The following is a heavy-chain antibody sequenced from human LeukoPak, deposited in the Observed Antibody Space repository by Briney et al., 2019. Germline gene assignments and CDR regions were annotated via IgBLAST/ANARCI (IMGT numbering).Heavy chain of an antibody. CDR1: GYTFTSYY. V-gene: IGHV1-46*01. J-gene: IGHJ4*02. D-gene: IGHD3-22*01. Sequence: ASVKVSCKASGYTFTSYYMHWVRQAPGRGLEWMGIINPSGGSTSYAQKFQGRVTMTRDTSTSTVYMELSSLRSEDTAVYYCARESVVVISFDYWGQGTLVTVSS. CDR3: ARESVVVISFDY. CDR2: INPSGGST.